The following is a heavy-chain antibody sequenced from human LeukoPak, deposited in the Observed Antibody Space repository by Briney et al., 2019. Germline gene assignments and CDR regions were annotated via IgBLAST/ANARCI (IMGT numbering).Heavy chain of an antibody. J-gene: IGHJ4*02. Sequence: QPGGSLRLSCAASGFTFSSYGMHWVRQAPGKGLEWVAVISYDGSNKYYADSVKGRFTISRDNSKNTLYLQMNSLRAEDTAVYYCAKDNRQWLLPGYYFDYWGQGTRVTVSS. V-gene: IGHV3-30*18. D-gene: IGHD6-19*01. CDR3: AKDNRQWLLPGYYFDY. CDR1: GFTFSSYG. CDR2: ISYDGSNK.